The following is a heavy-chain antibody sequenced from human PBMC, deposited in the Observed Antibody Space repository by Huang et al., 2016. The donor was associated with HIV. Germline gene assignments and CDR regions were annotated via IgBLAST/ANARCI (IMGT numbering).Heavy chain of an antibody. CDR2: INPIFGTA. CDR1: GGTFSSYA. J-gene: IGHJ4*02. CDR3: ARVESRRYYDSSGHYY. D-gene: IGHD3-22*01. Sequence: QVQLVQSGAEVKKPGSSVKVSCKASGGTFSSYAISWVRQAPGQGLEWMGGINPIFGTANYAQKFQGRVTITADESTSTAYMELGSLRSEDTAVYYCARVESRRYYDSSGHYYWGQGTLVTVSS. V-gene: IGHV1-69*01.